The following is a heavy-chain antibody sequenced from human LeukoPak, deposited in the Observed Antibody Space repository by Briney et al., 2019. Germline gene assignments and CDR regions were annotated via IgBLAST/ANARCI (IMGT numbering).Heavy chain of an antibody. CDR2: VIDNGGFT. Sequence: PGGSLRLSCAASGFTFSSYAITWVRQAPGKGLEWVSTVIDNGGFTYYADSAKGRFTISRDNSNNTLSLQMNSLRVEDTAVYYCAKDPSHGGNSGPPSETWIDPWGQGTLVIVSS. V-gene: IGHV3-23*01. CDR3: AKDPSHGGNSGPPSETWIDP. D-gene: IGHD4-23*01. J-gene: IGHJ5*02. CDR1: GFTFSSYA.